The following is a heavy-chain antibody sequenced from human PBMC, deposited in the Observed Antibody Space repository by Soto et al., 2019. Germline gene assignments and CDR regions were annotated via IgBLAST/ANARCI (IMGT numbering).Heavy chain of an antibody. J-gene: IGHJ4*02. CDR1: GFTFSNYN. CDR2: ISRSSGYI. D-gene: IGHD5-12*01. CDR3: ARCGTGVQDGYNYIPNY. V-gene: IGHV3-21*01. Sequence: EVQLVESGGGLVKPGESLRLSCAASGFTFSNYNMIWVRQAPGKGLEWVSSISRSSGYIYYADSMKGRFTISRDNAKNSLVLQMNSLRDEDTAVYFCARCGTGVQDGYNYIPNYWGQGTLVTVSS.